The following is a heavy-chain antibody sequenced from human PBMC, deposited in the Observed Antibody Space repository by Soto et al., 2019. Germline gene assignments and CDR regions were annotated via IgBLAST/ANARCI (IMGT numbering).Heavy chain of an antibody. D-gene: IGHD2-2*02. V-gene: IGHV3-11*01. Sequence: QVQLVESGGGLVKPGGSLRLSCAASGFTFSDYYMSWIRQAPGKGLEWVSYISSSGSTIYYADSVKGRFTISRDTAKNSLYLQMNSLRAEDTAVYYCARAAPDTDYYYYGMDVWGQGTTVTVSS. CDR2: ISSSGSTI. J-gene: IGHJ6*02. CDR3: ARAAPDTDYYYYGMDV. CDR1: GFTFSDYY.